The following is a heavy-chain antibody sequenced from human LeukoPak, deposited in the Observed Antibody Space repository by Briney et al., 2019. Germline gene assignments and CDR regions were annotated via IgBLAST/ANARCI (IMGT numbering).Heavy chain of an antibody. V-gene: IGHV4-4*07. CDR1: GGSISSYY. CDR3: ARVVVAGNDAFDI. CDR2: IYTSGST. Sequence: SETLSHTCTVSGGSISSYYWSWIRQPAEKGLEWIGRIYTSGSTNYNPSLKSRVTMSVDTSKNQFSLKLSSVTAADTAVYYCARVVVAGNDAFDIWGQGTMVTVSS. D-gene: IGHD6-19*01. J-gene: IGHJ3*02.